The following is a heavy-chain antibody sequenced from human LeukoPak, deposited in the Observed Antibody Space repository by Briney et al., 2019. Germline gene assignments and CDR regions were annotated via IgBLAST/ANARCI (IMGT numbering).Heavy chain of an antibody. D-gene: IGHD6-6*01. CDR3: ARVYSSSFLNWFDP. J-gene: IGHJ5*02. V-gene: IGHV3-30*01. CDR1: GFTFSSYA. Sequence: GGSLRLSCAASGFTFSSYAMHWVRQAPGKGLEWVAVISYDGSNKYYADSVKGRFTISRDNSKNTLYLQMNSLRAEDTAVYYCARVYSSSFLNWFDPWGQGTLVTVSS. CDR2: ISYDGSNK.